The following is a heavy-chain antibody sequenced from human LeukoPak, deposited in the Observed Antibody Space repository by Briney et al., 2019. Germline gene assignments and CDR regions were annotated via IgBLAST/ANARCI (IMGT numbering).Heavy chain of an antibody. CDR2: ISAYNGNT. CDR1: GYTFTSYG. D-gene: IGHD3-9*01. V-gene: IGHV1-18*01. J-gene: IGHJ4*02. CDR3: ARVNLYYDILTGYYSGDDY. Sequence: SVKVSCKASGYTFTSYGISWVRQAPGQGLEWMGRISAYNGNTNYAQKLQGRVTMTTDTSTSTAYMELRSLRSDDTAVYYCARVNLYYDILTGYYSGDDYWGQGTLVTVSS.